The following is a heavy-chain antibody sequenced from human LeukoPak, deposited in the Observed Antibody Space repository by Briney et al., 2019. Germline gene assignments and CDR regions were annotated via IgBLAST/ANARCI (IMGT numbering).Heavy chain of an antibody. V-gene: IGHV1-18*01. CDR2: ISAYNGNT. Sequence: GASVKVSCKASGYTFTTSGISWVRQAPGQGLEWMGWISAYNGNTKYVQKFQGRVTMTTDTSTSTGYMELRSLRSGDTAVYYCARDEGTYQRGPFEYWGQGTLVTVSS. CDR3: ARDEGTYQRGPFEY. D-gene: IGHD2-2*01. J-gene: IGHJ4*02. CDR1: GYTFTTSG.